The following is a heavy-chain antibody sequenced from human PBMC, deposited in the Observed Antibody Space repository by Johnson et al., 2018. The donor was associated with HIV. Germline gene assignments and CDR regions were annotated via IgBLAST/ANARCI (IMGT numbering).Heavy chain of an antibody. J-gene: IGHJ3*02. CDR3: ARVRGGRENAFDI. V-gene: IGHV3-7*05. CDR1: GFTFSSYW. CDR2: IKQDGSEK. Sequence: VQLVESGGGLVQPGGSLRLSCAASGFTFSSYWMSWVRQAPGKGLEWVANIKQDGSEKYYVDSVKGRFTISRDNAKNSLYLQMNSLRAEDTAVYYCARVRGGRENAFDIWGQGTMVTVSS. D-gene: IGHD1-26*01.